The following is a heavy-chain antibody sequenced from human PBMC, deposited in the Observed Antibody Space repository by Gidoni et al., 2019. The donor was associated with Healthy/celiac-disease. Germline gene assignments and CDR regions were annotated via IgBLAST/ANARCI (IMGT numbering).Heavy chain of an antibody. CDR2: INPSGGST. CDR3: AREFLAANYDILTGYYVPDAFDI. D-gene: IGHD3-9*01. V-gene: IGHV1-46*01. CDR1: GYTFTSYY. J-gene: IGHJ3*02. Sequence: QVQLVQSGAEVKKPGASVKVSCKASGYTFTSYYMHWVRQAPGQGLEWMGIINPSGGSTSYAQKFQGRVTMTRDTSTSTVYMELSSLRSEDTAVYYCAREFLAANYDILTGYYVPDAFDIWGQGTMVTVSS.